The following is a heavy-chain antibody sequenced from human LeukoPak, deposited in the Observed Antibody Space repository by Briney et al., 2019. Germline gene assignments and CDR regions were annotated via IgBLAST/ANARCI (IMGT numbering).Heavy chain of an antibody. D-gene: IGHD3-16*01. CDR1: GFTFSSYG. Sequence: QSGGSLRLSCAASGFTFSSYGMHWVRQAPGKGLEWVAFIRYDGSNKYYADSVKGRFTISRDNSKNTLFLQMDSLRVEDTAVYYCAKGKDLYGALDIWGQGTMVTVSS. V-gene: IGHV3-30*02. CDR3: AKGKDLYGALDI. J-gene: IGHJ3*02. CDR2: IRYDGSNK.